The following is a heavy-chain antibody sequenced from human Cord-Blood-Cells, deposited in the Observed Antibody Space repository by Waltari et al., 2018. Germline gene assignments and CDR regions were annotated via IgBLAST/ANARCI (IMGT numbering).Heavy chain of an antibody. CDR2: INHSGST. CDR3: ARGLAVAGTEAYYYYYGMDV. V-gene: IGHV4-34*01. J-gene: IGHJ6*02. D-gene: IGHD6-19*01. Sequence: QVQLQQWGAGLWKPSETLSLTCAVYGGSFSGYYWSWLRQPPGKGREGIGEINHSGSTNYNPSLKSRVTISVDTSKNQFSLKLSSVTAADTAVYYCARGLAVAGTEAYYYYYGMDVWGQGTTVTVSS. CDR1: GGSFSGYY.